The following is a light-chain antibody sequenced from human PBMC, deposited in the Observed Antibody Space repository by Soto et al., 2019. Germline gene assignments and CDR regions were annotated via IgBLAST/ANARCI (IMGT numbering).Light chain of an antibody. CDR3: QQYSTWPPRYT. Sequence: EIVMTQSPATLSVSPGGRATLSCRASQSVSSYLAWYQQRPGQPPRLLIYRASTRATNIPARFSGSGSGTEFDLTISSLQSEDFAVYYCQQYSTWPPRYTFGQGTKLEI. J-gene: IGKJ2*01. CDR2: RAS. V-gene: IGKV3-15*01. CDR1: QSVSSY.